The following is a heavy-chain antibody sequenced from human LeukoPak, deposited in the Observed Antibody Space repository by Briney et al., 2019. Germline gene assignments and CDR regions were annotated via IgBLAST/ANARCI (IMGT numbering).Heavy chain of an antibody. CDR1: GGYITSTSYY. Sequence: SETLSLTCTVSGGYITSTSYYWGWIRQPPGKGLEWIGSIYYTGSTYYNPSLKSRVTISVDTSKNQFSLKLSSVTAADTAVYYCTREGRSWNRPEYYFDYWGQGTLVTVSS. V-gene: IGHV4-39*07. CDR3: TREGRSWNRPEYYFDY. J-gene: IGHJ4*02. CDR2: IYYTGST. D-gene: IGHD1-1*01.